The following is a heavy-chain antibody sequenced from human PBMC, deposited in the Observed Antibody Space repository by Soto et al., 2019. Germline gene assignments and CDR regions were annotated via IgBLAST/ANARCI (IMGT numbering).Heavy chain of an antibody. CDR1: GFTFSSYA. J-gene: IGHJ4*02. D-gene: IGHD5-12*01. V-gene: IGHV3-23*01. CDR2: ISGSGGST. Sequence: GGSLRLSCAASGFTFSSYAMSWVRQAPGKGLEWVSAISGSGGSTYYADSVKGRFTISRDNSKNTLYLQMNSLRAEDTAVYYCAKDLWRGYSGYEMRSYWGQGTLVTVSS. CDR3: AKDLWRGYSGYEMRSY.